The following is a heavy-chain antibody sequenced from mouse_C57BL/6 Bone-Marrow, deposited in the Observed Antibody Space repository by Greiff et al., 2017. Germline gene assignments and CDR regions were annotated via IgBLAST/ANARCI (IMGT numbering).Heavy chain of an antibody. CDR2: ISPSSGST. V-gene: IGHV1-64*01. Sequence: VQLQQSGAELVRPGASVKLSCKASGYTFTSYWMHWVKQRPGQGLEWIGIISPSSGSTNYKEKFKSKATLSIDKSTSTAYLQLSRLTSEDSAIYYCVSYDAFAYWGQGTLVTVSA. CDR1: GYTFTSYW. J-gene: IGHJ3*01. CDR3: VSYDAFAY. D-gene: IGHD2-3*01.